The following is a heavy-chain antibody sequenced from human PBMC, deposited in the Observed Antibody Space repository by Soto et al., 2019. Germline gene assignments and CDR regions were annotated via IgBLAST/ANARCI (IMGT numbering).Heavy chain of an antibody. CDR3: ARRRGWTGWFDP. Sequence: ASETLSLTCTVSGGSISSSSYYWGWIRQPPGKGLEWIGSIYYSGSTYYNPSLKSRVTISVDTSKNQFSLKLSSVTAADTAAYYCARRRGWTGWFDPWGQGTLVTVSS. CDR2: IYYSGST. J-gene: IGHJ5*02. D-gene: IGHD6-19*01. V-gene: IGHV4-39*01. CDR1: GGSISSSSYY.